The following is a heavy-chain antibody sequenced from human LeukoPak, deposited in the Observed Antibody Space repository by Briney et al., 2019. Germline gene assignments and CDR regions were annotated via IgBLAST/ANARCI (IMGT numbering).Heavy chain of an antibody. CDR2: IKSGGTA. Sequence: GGSLRLSCAASGFTSINAWMTWVRQAPGKGLEWVGRIKSGGTADYAAPVRGRFTIPRDDSKNTLSLQMNSLKTEDTATYYCTADTPYTGSGEFEYWGQGTLVTVSS. CDR3: TADTPYTGSGEFEY. V-gene: IGHV3-15*01. CDR1: GFTSINAW. D-gene: IGHD1-26*01. J-gene: IGHJ4*02.